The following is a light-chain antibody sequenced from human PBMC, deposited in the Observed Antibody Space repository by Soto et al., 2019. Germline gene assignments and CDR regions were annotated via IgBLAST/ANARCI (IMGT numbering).Light chain of an antibody. Sequence: EIVLTQSPGTLSLSAGERATLSCRASQTISSNYLAWYQQKPGQAPRLLIFGASYRATGIPDRFSGSGSGTDFTLTISRLEPEDFAVYYCQQYGRSPPEFTSGPGTKVDIK. J-gene: IGKJ3*01. CDR2: GAS. CDR1: QTISSNY. CDR3: QQYGRSPPEFT. V-gene: IGKV3-20*01.